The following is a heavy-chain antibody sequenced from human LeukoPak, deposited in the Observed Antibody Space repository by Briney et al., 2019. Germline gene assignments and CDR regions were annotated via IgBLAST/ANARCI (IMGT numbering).Heavy chain of an antibody. CDR1: GFTFSSYW. J-gene: IGHJ3*02. Sequence: PGGSLRLSCAASGFTFSSYWMSWVRQAPGKGLEWVANIKQDGSEKYYVDSVKGRFTISRDNAKNSLYLQMNSLRAEDTAVYYCATARNYYYGSGQAAFDIWGQGTMVTVSS. CDR3: ATARNYYYGSGQAAFDI. D-gene: IGHD3-10*01. CDR2: IKQDGSEK. V-gene: IGHV3-7*01.